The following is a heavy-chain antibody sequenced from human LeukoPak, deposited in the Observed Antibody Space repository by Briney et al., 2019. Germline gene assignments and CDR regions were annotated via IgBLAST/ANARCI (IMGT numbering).Heavy chain of an antibody. Sequence: PGGSLRLSCAASGFTFSNAWMSWVRQAPGKGLEWVSGISWNGGIGYADSVRGRFTISRDNAKNSLYLQMNNLRPEDTALYYCAKANCGGDCSFDYWGQGIMVTVSS. J-gene: IGHJ4*02. V-gene: IGHV3-9*01. D-gene: IGHD2-21*02. CDR3: AKANCGGDCSFDY. CDR1: GFTFSNAW. CDR2: ISWNGGI.